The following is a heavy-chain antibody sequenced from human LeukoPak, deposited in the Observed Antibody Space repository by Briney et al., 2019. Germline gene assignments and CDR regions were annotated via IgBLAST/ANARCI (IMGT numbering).Heavy chain of an antibody. CDR1: GDTFTSYV. V-gene: IGHV1-8*03. CDR3: ARRYDSSGYYSCYYYLDV. J-gene: IGHJ6*03. Sequence: SVKVSCKASGDTFTSYVINWVRQATGQGLDWMGWLNPNSGNTGYAQTFQGRVTITRNTPISIAYMALNSLRSEDPAAYYCARRYDSSGYYSCYYYLDVWGKGTTVTVSS. CDR2: LNPNSGNT. D-gene: IGHD3-22*01.